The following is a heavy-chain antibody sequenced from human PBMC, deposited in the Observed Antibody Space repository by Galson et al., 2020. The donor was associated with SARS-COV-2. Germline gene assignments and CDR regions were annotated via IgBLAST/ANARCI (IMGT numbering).Heavy chain of an antibody. CDR2: VKSKTDGGTT. CDR3: TWTTLTLQMDF. Sequence: GGSLRLSCAASGFTFSNAWMSWVRQAPGKGLEWVGRVKSKTDGGTTDYAAPVKGRFIITRDDSKNTLHLQMDSLKTEDTAVYYGTWTTLTLQMDFWGKGTQVTVSS. CDR1: GFTFSNAW. D-gene: IGHD4-17*01. V-gene: IGHV3-15*01. J-gene: IGHJ4*02.